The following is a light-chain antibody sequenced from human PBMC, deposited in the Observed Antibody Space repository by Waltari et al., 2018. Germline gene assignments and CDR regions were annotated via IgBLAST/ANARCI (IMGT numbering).Light chain of an antibody. J-gene: IGKJ5*01. CDR1: QSISSY. V-gene: IGKV1-39*01. CDR3: QQSYSTPFIT. CDR2: AAS. Sequence: IQMTQSPSSLSASVGDRVTITCRASQSISSYLNWYQQKPGKAPKLLIYAASSLQSGVPSRFSGSGSGTDFTLTISSLQPEDFATYYCQQSYSTPFITFGQGTRLEIK.